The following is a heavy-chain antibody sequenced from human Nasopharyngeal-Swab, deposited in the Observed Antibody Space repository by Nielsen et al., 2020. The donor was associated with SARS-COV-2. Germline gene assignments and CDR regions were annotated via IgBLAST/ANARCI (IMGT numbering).Heavy chain of an antibody. J-gene: IGHJ3*02. V-gene: IGHV3-23*01. CDR1: GFTFSSYA. D-gene: IGHD3-10*01. CDR2: ISYSGGST. CDR3: AKFVDTGYAFDI. Sequence: GESLKISCAASGFTFSSYAMSWVRQAPGKGLEWASAISYSGGSTYYADSVKGRFTISRDNSKNTLYLQMNSLRAEDTAVYYCAKFVDTGYAFDIWGQGTMVTVSS.